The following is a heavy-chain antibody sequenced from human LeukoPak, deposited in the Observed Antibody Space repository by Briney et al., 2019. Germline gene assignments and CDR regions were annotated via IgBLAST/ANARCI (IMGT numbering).Heavy chain of an antibody. Sequence: PSETLSLTCAVYGGSFSGYYWSWIRQPPGKGLEWIGEINHSGSTNYNPSLKSRVTISVDTSKNQFSLKLSSVTAADTAVYYCARGSRAAVAPFDYWGQGTLVTVSS. CDR2: INHSGST. CDR3: ARGSRAAVAPFDY. J-gene: IGHJ4*02. D-gene: IGHD2-15*01. CDR1: GGSFSGYY. V-gene: IGHV4-34*01.